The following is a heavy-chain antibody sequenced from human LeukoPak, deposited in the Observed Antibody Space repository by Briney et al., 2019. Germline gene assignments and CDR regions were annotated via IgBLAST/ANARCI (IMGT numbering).Heavy chain of an antibody. CDR1: GFTFSGFW. CDR3: ARGHHTRGVYDY. CDR2: INQDESQK. J-gene: IGHJ4*02. D-gene: IGHD3-10*01. Sequence: GGSLRLSCAASGFTFSGFWMKWVRQAPGKGLEWVANINQDESQKYYVDSVKGRFTISRDNAKNSLCLQMNSLRAEDTAVYYCARGHHTRGVYDYWGQGTLVTVSS. V-gene: IGHV3-7*01.